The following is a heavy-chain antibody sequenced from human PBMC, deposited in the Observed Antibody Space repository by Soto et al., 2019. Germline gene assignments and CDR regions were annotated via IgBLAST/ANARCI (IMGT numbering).Heavy chain of an antibody. J-gene: IGHJ4*02. V-gene: IGHV5-51*01. Sequence: LGASLKISCKVSGYSFTSYWIGCVRQMPGKGLEWMGIIYPGDSDTRYSPSFQGQVTSSADKSISTAYLQWSSLKASDTAMYYCARVSSQWLVGNDYWGQGTLVTVSS. CDR3: ARVSSQWLVGNDY. D-gene: IGHD6-19*01. CDR1: GYSFTSYW. CDR2: IYPGDSDT.